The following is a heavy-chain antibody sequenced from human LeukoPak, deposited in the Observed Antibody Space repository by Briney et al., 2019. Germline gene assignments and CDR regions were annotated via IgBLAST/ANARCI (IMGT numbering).Heavy chain of an antibody. D-gene: IGHD3-3*01. CDR2: IIPIFGTA. V-gene: IGHV1-69*05. CDR3: ARYFGVVRDAFDI. Sequence: ASVKASCKASGGTFSSYAISWVRQAPGQGLEWMGGIIPIFGTANYAQKFQGRVTITTDESTSTAYMELSSLRSEDTAVYYCARYFGVVRDAFDIWGQGTMVTVSS. J-gene: IGHJ3*02. CDR1: GGTFSSYA.